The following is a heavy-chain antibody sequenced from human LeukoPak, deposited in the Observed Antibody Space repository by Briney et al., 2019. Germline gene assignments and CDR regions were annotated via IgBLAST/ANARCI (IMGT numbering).Heavy chain of an antibody. Sequence: GGSLRLSCAASGFTFSSYWMHWVRQAPGKGLVWVSRISADGSGTYYADSVKGRFTISRDNSKNTLYLQMSSLRAEDSAVYYCAKRGGYETMAAFDHWGQGTLVTVSS. CDR3: AKRGGYETMAAFDH. CDR1: GFTFSSYW. J-gene: IGHJ4*02. D-gene: IGHD3-10*01. V-gene: IGHV3-74*01. CDR2: ISADGSGT.